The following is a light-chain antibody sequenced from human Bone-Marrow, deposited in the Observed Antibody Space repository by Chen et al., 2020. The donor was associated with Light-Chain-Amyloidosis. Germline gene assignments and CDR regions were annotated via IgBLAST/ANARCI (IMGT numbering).Light chain of an antibody. CDR2: WAS. CDR1: QSVLYSSNNKNY. V-gene: IGKV4-1*01. CDR3: QQHYDTPWT. Sequence: DIVMTQSPDSLAVSLGERATINCKSSQSVLYSSNNKNYLAWYQQETGQPPKLLIYWASIRESGVPDRFSGSGSGTDFTLTITTLQAEDVAVYYCQQHYDTPWTFGQGTKVEIK. J-gene: IGKJ1*01.